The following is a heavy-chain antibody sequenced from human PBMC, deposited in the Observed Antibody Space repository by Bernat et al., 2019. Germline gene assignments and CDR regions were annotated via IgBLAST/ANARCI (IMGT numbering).Heavy chain of an antibody. CDR1: GYTFTSYY. J-gene: IGHJ4*02. V-gene: IGHV1-46*03. D-gene: IGHD2-15*01. CDR3: ASEILGYWSGGSCYSLDY. Sequence: QVQLVQSGAEVKKPGASVKVSCKASGYTFTSYYMHWVRQAPGQGLEWMGIINPSGGSTSYAQKFQGRVTMTRDTSTSTVYMELSSLRSEDTAVYYCASEILGYWSGGSCYSLDYWGQGTLVTVSS. CDR2: INPSGGST.